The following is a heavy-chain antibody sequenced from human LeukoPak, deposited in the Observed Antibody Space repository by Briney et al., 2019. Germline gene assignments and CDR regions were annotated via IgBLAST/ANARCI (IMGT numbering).Heavy chain of an antibody. J-gene: IGHJ4*02. CDR3: ARGKGYFDY. Sequence: PSETLSLTCSVSGGSIRPYYWSWIRQPPRKGLEWIGYIYYSGSTNYNPSLKSRVTISVDTSKKQFSLKLTSVTAADTAVYYCARGKGYFDYWGQGTLVTVSS. CDR2: IYYSGST. CDR1: GGSIRPYY. V-gene: IGHV4-59*01.